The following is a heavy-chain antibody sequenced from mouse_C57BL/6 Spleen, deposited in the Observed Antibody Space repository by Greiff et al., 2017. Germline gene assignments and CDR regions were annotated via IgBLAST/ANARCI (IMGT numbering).Heavy chain of an antibody. D-gene: IGHD2-4*01. CDR1: GYTFTSYW. V-gene: IGHV1-53*01. Sequence: QVQLQQPGTELVKPGASVKLSCKASGYTFTSYWMHWVKQRPGQGLEWIGNINPSNGGTNYNEKFKTKATLTVDKSSSTAYMQLSSLTSEDSAVYYCAKIYYEYDWWYFDVWGTGTTVTVSS. CDR3: AKIYYEYDWWYFDV. J-gene: IGHJ1*03. CDR2: INPSNGGT.